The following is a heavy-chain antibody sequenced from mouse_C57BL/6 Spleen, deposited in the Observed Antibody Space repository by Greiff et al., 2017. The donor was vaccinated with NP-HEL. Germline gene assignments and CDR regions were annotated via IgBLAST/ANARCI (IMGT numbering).Heavy chain of an antibody. CDR1: GFTFTDYY. CDR3: ARYMRDYDGYYLDY. V-gene: IGHV7-3*01. Sequence: DVKLVESGGGLVQPGGSLSLSCAASGFTFTDYYMSWVRQPPGKALEWLGFIRNKANGYTTEYSASVKGRFTISRDNSQSILYLQMNALRAEDSATYYCARYMRDYDGYYLDYWGQGTTLTVSS. J-gene: IGHJ2*01. CDR2: IRNKANGYTT. D-gene: IGHD2-4*01.